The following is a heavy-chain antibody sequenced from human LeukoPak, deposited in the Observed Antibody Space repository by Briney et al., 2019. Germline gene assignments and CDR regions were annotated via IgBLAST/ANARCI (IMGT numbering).Heavy chain of an antibody. J-gene: IGHJ6*03. CDR2: IYYSGST. D-gene: IGHD5-18*01. CDR1: GGSIISYY. Sequence: SETLSLTCTVSGGSIISYYWSWIRQPPGKGLEWIGYIYYSGSTNYNPSLKSRVTISVDTSKNQFSLKLSSVTAADTAVYYCARDRRGYSYGTTGEYYMDVWGKGTTVTISS. CDR3: ARDRRGYSYGTTGEYYMDV. V-gene: IGHV4-59*08.